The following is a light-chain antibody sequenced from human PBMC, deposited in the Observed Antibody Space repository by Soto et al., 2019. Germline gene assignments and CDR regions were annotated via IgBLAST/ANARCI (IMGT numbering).Light chain of an antibody. CDR3: SSYAGGNDYV. Sequence: QPALTQPPSASGSPGHSVTISCTGTSRDVGGYNYVSWYQQHPGKAPKLMIFDVSKRPSGVPDRFSGSKSGNTASLTVSGLQAEDEADYYCSSYAGGNDYVFGTGTKVTVL. J-gene: IGLJ1*01. CDR2: DVS. CDR1: SRDVGGYNY. V-gene: IGLV2-8*01.